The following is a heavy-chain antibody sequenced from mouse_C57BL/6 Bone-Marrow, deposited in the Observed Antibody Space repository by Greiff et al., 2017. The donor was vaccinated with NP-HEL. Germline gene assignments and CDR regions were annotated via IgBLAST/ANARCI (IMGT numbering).Heavy chain of an antibody. CDR1: GFTFTDYY. CDR2: IRNKANGYTT. V-gene: IGHV7-3*01. D-gene: IGHD2-3*01. Sequence: DVMLVESGGGLVQPGGSLSLSCAASGFTFTDYYMSWVRQPPGKALEWLGFIRNKANGYTTEYSASVKGRFTISRDNSQSILYLQMNALRAEDSATYYCARSRYDGYYDAMDYWGQGTSVTVSS. CDR3: ARSRYDGYYDAMDY. J-gene: IGHJ4*01.